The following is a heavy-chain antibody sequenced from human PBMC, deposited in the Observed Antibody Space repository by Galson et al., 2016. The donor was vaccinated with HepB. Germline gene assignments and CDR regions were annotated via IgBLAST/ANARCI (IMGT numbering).Heavy chain of an antibody. CDR1: GYTFTSYT. CDR2: INIGNGNT. V-gene: IGHV1-3*04. J-gene: IGHJ4*02. Sequence: SVKVSCKASGYTFTSYTIHWVRQAPGQSLEWMGWINIGNGNTQYSLSFQGRVIITRDTSANTVYMEVDSLTAEDTSVYYCARVRSKDSWLPYFDFWGQGTLVTVSS. CDR3: ARVRSKDSWLPYFDF. D-gene: IGHD3-22*01.